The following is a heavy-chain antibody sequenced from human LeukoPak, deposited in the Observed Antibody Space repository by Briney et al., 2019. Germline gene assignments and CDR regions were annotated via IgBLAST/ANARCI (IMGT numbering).Heavy chain of an antibody. V-gene: IGHV4-34*01. CDR1: GGSFSGYY. Sequence: SETLSLTCAVYGGSFSGYYWSWIRQPPGKGLEWIGEINHSGSTNYNPSLKSRVTISVDTSKNQFSLKLSSVTAADTAVYYCARRGSYSSGWFAYYYYYMDVWGKGTTVTISS. D-gene: IGHD6-19*01. CDR3: ARRGSYSSGWFAYYYYYMDV. J-gene: IGHJ6*03. CDR2: INHSGST.